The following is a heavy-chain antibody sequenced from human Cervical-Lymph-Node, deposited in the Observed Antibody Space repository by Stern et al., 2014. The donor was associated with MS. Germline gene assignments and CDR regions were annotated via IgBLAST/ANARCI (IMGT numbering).Heavy chain of an antibody. D-gene: IGHD7-27*01. CDR3: ARHMTPQHTWGDLDY. CDR1: GGSISSSSYY. CDR2: IYYRGIT. Sequence: QVQLQESGPGLVKPSETLSLTCTVSGGSISSSSYYWGWIRQPPGKGLEWIGSIYYRGITYYNRPLKRRVTIPVDTAKNRFPRRWSSVTAADTAVYYCARHMTPQHTWGDLDYWGQGTLVTVSS. J-gene: IGHJ4*02. V-gene: IGHV4-39*01.